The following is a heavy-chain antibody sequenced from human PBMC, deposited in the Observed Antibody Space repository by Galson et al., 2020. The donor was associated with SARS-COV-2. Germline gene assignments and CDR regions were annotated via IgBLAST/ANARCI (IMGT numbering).Heavy chain of an antibody. J-gene: IGHJ5*02. D-gene: IGHD6-19*01. V-gene: IGHV1-2*02. CDR3: ARARGYSSAWYGRYWFDP. Sequence: ASVKVSCKTSGYTFIDHYMYWVRQAPGQGLEWMGWIDPNSGGTNYAQKFQGRVTMTWDTSISTAYMELSRLRSDDTAVYYCARARGYSSAWYGRYWFDPWGQGTLVTVSS. CDR2: IDPNSGGT. CDR1: GYTFIDHY.